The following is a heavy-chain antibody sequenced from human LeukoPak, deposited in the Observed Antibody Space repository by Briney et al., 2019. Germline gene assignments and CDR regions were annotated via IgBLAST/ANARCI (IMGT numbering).Heavy chain of an antibody. CDR2: ISSSSSYT. CDR1: GFTFSDYY. J-gene: IGHJ4*02. Sequence: GGSLRLSCAASGFTFSDYYMSWIRQAPGKGVEWVSYISSSSSYTNYADSVKGRFTISRDNAKNSLYLQMNSLRAEDTAVYYCARREYSGSYRDYFDYWGQGTLVTVSS. V-gene: IGHV3-11*03. CDR3: ARREYSGSYRDYFDY. D-gene: IGHD1-26*01.